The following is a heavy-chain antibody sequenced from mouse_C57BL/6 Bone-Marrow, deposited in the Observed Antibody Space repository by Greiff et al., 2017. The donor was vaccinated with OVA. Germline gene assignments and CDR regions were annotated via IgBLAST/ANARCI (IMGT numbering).Heavy chain of an antibody. CDR1: GYAFTNYL. J-gene: IGHJ1*03. V-gene: IGHV1-54*01. D-gene: IGHD1-1*01. CDR2: INPGSGGT. CDR3: ARSASFYYYGSSVWYFDV. Sequence: QVQLQQSGAELVRPGTSVKVSCKASGYAFTNYLIEWVKQRPGQGLEWIGVINPGSGGTNYNEKFKGTATLTADKSSSTAYMQLSSLTSEDSAVYFCARSASFYYYGSSVWYFDVWGTGTTVTVSS.